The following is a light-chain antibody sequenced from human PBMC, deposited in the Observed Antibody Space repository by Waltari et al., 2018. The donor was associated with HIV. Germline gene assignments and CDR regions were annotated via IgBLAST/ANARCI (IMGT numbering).Light chain of an antibody. CDR3: QTWGTLNLV. Sequence: QLVLTQSPSASASLGASVKLTCTLSRGHSSSALAWPQQQPEKGPRYLMKFNSDGSHSKGDGIPDRFSGSSSGAERYLTISSLQSEDEADYYCQTWGTLNLVFGGGTKLTVL. CDR2: FNSDGSH. V-gene: IGLV4-69*01. J-gene: IGLJ3*02. CDR1: RGHSSSA.